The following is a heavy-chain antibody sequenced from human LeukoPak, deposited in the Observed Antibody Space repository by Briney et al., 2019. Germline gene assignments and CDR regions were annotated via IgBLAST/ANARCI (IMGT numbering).Heavy chain of an antibody. D-gene: IGHD3-16*02. J-gene: IGHJ4*02. CDR3: ARVDDYVWGSYRYFYY. V-gene: IGHV4-59*01. Sequence: SETLSLTCTVSGGSISSYYWSWIRQPPGKGLEWIGYIYYSGSTNYNPSLKSRVTISVDTSKNQFSQKLSSVTAADTAVYYCARVDDYVWGSYRYFYYWGQGTLVTVSS. CDR1: GGSISSYY. CDR2: IYYSGST.